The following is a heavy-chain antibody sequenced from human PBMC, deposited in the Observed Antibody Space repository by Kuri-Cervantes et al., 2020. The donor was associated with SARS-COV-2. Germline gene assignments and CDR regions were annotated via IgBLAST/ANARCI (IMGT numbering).Heavy chain of an antibody. D-gene: IGHD2-21*01. CDR2: IYSTGAT. V-gene: IGHV4-59*01. CDR1: GGSIKNYF. Sequence: SETLSLTCTVSGGSIKNYFWTWIRQSPGKGLEWIGHIYSTGATNYNPSLKSRVAISLDTPKNQFSLMLGSLTAADTAVYYCARRFGDYGQFDYWGQGTLVTVSS. J-gene: IGHJ4*02. CDR3: ARRFGDYGQFDY.